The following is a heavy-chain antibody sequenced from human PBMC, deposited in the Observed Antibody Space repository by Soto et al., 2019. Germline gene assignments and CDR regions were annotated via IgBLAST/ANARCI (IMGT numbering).Heavy chain of an antibody. D-gene: IGHD3-3*01. CDR2: INPSGGST. V-gene: IGHV1-46*03. CDR3: ARGYDFWSGSYYMDV. Sequence: QVQLVQSGAEVKKPGASVKVSCKASGYTFTSYYMHWVRQAPGQGLEWMGIINPSGGSTSYAQKFQSRGTMTRDTSTSTVYMELSSQRSEDTAVYYCARGYDFWSGSYYMDVWGKGTTVTVSS. J-gene: IGHJ6*03. CDR1: GYTFTSYY.